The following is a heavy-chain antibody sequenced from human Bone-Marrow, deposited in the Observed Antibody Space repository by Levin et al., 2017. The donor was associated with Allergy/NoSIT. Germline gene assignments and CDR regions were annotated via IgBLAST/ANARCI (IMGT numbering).Heavy chain of an antibody. V-gene: IGHV4-59*01. D-gene: IGHD3-22*01. J-gene: IGHJ5*02. CDR3: ARAYYYDSSGYYYWSREVNWFDP. CDR1: GGSISSYY. Sequence: SETLSLTCTVSGGSISSYYWSWIRQPPGKGLEWIGYIYYSGSTNYNPSLKSRVTISVDTSKNQFSLKLSSVTAADTAVYYCARAYYYDSSGYYYWSREVNWFDPWGQGTLVTVSS. CDR2: IYYSGST.